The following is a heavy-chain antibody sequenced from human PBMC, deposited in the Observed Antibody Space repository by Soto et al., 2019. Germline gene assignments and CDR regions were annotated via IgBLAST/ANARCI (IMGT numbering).Heavy chain of an antibody. D-gene: IGHD1-26*01. CDR2: IYYSGST. V-gene: IGHV4-39*01. J-gene: IGHJ4*02. CDR3: ARRGGVGATTYDY. CDR1: VGSISSSSYY. Sequence: ETLSLTCTVSVGSISSSSYYWGCIRQPPGKGLEWIGTIYYSGSTYYNPSLKSRVTISVDTSKNQFSLKLSSVTAADTAVYYCARRGGVGATTYDYWGQGTLVTVSS.